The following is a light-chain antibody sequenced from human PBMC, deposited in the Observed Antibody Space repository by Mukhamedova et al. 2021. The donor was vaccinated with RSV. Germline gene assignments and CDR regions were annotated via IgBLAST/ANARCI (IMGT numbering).Light chain of an antibody. V-gene: IGKV3-15*01. CDR2: GAS. J-gene: IGKJ2*03. CDR1: QSVSSN. CDR3: QQYNNWPPYS. Sequence: GERATLSCRASQSVSSNLAWYQQKPGQAPRLLIYGASTRHTGIPARFSGSGSGTEFTLTISSLQSEDFAVYYCQQYNNWPPYSFGQ.